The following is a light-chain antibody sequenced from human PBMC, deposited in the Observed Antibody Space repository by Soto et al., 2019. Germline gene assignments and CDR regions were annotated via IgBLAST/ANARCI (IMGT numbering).Light chain of an antibody. V-gene: IGLV1-47*01. J-gene: IGLJ2*01. CDR2: RNT. Sequence: QSVLTQPPSASGTPGQRVTVSCSGISSNIGNNHVYWSQHLPGAAPKLLIYRNTLRPSEIPDRFSGSKSGTSASLAISGLRSEDEAEYYCAAWDDSLSGVVFGGGTKLTVL. CDR3: AAWDDSLSGVV. CDR1: SSNIGNNH.